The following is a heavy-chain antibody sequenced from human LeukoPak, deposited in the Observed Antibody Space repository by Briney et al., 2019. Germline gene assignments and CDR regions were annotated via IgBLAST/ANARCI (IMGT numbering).Heavy chain of an antibody. CDR3: ARDLLEYSSIFGY. CDR2: IIPILGIA. D-gene: IGHD6-6*01. Sequence: SVKVSCKASGGTFSRYAISWVRQAPGQGLEWMGRIIPILGIANYAQKFQGRVTITADKSTSTAYMELSSLRSEDTAVYYCARDLLEYSSIFGYWGQGTLVTVSS. J-gene: IGHJ4*02. CDR1: GGTFSRYA. V-gene: IGHV1-69*04.